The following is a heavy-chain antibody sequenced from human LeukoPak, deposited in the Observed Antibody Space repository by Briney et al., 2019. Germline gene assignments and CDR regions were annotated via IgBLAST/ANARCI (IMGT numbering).Heavy chain of an antibody. D-gene: IGHD6-19*01. CDR3: ARVVRYSSGPLTDLFPYSFDY. CDR1: GYTFTNYA. CDR2: INAGHGNT. J-gene: IGHJ4*02. V-gene: IGHV1-3*03. Sequence: GASVKVSCKASGYTFTNYAMHWVRQAPGQRLEWMGWINAGHGNTKYSQEFQGRVTITRDTSASTAYMELSSLRSEGTAVYYCARVVRYSSGPLTDLFPYSFDYWGQGTLVTVSS.